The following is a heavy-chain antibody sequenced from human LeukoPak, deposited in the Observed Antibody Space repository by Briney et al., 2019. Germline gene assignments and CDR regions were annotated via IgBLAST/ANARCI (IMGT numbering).Heavy chain of an antibody. CDR2: VGTNEDT. Sequence: GGSLRLSCVASGFSFSTYDMYWVRQAAGRGPEWVSAVGTNEDTYYLASVKGRFTVSRENGKNFSYLLMNSLRVEDTAVYYCARVWRGIASPYHGMDVWGQGTAVTVSS. D-gene: IGHD6-13*01. CDR1: GFSFSTYD. CDR3: ARVWRGIASPYHGMDV. J-gene: IGHJ6*02. V-gene: IGHV3-13*01.